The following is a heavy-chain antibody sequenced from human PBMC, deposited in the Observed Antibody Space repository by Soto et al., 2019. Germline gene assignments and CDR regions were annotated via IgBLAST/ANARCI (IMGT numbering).Heavy chain of an antibody. CDR1: GGSVGSGSYY. J-gene: IGHJ6*02. V-gene: IGHV4-61*01. CDR2: VFYNGST. Sequence: XESLSLTCSVSGGSVGSGSYYWSWIRQPPGKVLEWIGYVFYNGSTNYNPSLRSRVSISVDTSKNQFSLKLRYLTAAETAVYYCARDFCGGDCYEDYYYYAMDFWGQGTTVTVSS. D-gene: IGHD2-21*02. CDR3: ARDFCGGDCYEDYYYYAMDF.